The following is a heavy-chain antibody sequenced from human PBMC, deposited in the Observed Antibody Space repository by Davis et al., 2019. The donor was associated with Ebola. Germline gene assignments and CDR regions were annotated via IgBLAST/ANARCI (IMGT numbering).Heavy chain of an antibody. CDR3: ASLSPDGMDV. V-gene: IGHV4-39*01. Sequence: ESLKISCAASGFTFSSYGMHWVRQAPGKGLEWIGSIYYSGSTYYNPSLKSRVTISVDTSKNQFSLKPSSVTAADTAVYYCASLSPDGMDVWGQGTTVTVSS. CDR2: IYYSGST. J-gene: IGHJ6*02. CDR1: GFTFSSYG.